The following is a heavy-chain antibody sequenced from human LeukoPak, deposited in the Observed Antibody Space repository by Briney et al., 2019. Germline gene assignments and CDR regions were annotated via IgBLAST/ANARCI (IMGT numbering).Heavy chain of an antibody. CDR3: AREPGGYYDSSSPLDY. CDR2: ISSSSSTI. J-gene: IGHJ4*02. D-gene: IGHD3-22*01. CDR1: GFTFSSYS. Sequence: GGSLRLSCAASGFTFSSYSMNWVRQAPGKGLEWVSYISSSSSTIYYADSVKGRFTISRDNAKNSLYLQMNSLRAEDTAVYYCAREPGGYYDSSSPLDYWGQGTLVTVSS. V-gene: IGHV3-48*01.